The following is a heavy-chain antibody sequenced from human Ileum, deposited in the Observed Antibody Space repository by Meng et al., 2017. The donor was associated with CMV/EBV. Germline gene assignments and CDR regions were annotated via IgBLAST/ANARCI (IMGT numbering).Heavy chain of an antibody. V-gene: IGHV3-33*01. CDR3: ARDLAVGRIWFDP. CDR2: IWYHGRDM. CDR1: GFIFSSFG. D-gene: IGHD6-19*01. J-gene: IGHJ5*02. Sequence: AAFGFIFSSFGMHWVRQAPGKGLEWVAVIWYHGRDMYYADSVKGRFTISRDDSKSTLYLQMNSLRVEDTAVYYCARDLAVGRIWFDPWGQGTLVTVSS.